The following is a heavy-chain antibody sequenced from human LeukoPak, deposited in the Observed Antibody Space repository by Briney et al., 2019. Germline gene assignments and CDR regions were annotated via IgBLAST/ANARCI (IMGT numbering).Heavy chain of an antibody. V-gene: IGHV1-2*02. CDR1: GYTFTGYY. D-gene: IGHD5-24*01. CDR3: ARVQGYNEVYYFDY. Sequence: ASVKVSCKASGYTFTGYYIHWVRQAPGQGLEWMGWINSNSGGTNYAQKFQGRVTMTRDTSISTAYMELSRLRSDDTAAYYCARVQGYNEVYYFDYWGQGTLVTVSS. CDR2: INSNSGGT. J-gene: IGHJ4*02.